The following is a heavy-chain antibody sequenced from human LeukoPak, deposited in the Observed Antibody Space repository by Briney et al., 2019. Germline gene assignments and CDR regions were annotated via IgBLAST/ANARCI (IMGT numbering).Heavy chain of an antibody. V-gene: IGHV3-9*01. CDR3: AKAQVVTAIQPDAFDI. Sequence: GRSLRLSCAASGFTFDVYGKQCVRAGRGRGLEGVSGLSWNSGRIRYADTVKGRFTISRDNAKNSLYLQMNSLRAEDTALYYCAKAQVVTAIQPDAFDIWGQGTMVTVS. J-gene: IGHJ3*02. CDR1: GFTFDVYG. CDR2: LSWNSGRI. D-gene: IGHD2-21*02.